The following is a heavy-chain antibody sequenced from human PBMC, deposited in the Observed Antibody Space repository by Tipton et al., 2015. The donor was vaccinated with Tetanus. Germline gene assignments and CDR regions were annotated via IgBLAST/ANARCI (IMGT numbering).Heavy chain of an antibody. CDR3: ARHPPPYYYGSGSYLAY. D-gene: IGHD3-10*01. Sequence: TLSLTCSVSGGSISGSSYYWSWIRQPPGKALEWIGSIYYSGSTFYHPSLQSRVTISVDTSKNQFSLRLSSVTAADTAVYFCARHPPPYYYGSGSYLAYWGQGTPVTVSS. CDR2: IYYSGST. V-gene: IGHV4-39*01. CDR1: GGSISGSSYY. J-gene: IGHJ4*02.